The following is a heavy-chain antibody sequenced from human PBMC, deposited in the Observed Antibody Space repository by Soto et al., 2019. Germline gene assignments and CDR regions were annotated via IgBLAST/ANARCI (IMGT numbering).Heavy chain of an antibody. J-gene: IGHJ4*03. CDR3: ARESAAAGTYY. D-gene: IGHD6-13*01. Sequence: SETLPLTCAVYGGSFSGYYWSWIRQPPGKGLEWIGEINHSGSTNYNPSLKSRVTISVDTSKNQFSLKLSSVTAADTAVYYCARESAAAGTYYWGQGTMVTVSS. CDR1: GGSFSGYY. V-gene: IGHV4-34*01. CDR2: INHSGST.